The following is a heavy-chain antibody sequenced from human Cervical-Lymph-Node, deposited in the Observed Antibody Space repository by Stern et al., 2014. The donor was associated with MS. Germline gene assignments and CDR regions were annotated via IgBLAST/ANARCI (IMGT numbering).Heavy chain of an antibody. Sequence: QLVQSGSELKEAGASVKVSCKASGYIFTHYAMNWVRQAPGQGLEWMGWINTTTGNPTYAQGFTGRFVFSLDTSVSTAYLQLRSLTAEDTAIYYCARAFPRLTGYYFGGYWGQGTLVTVSS. J-gene: IGHJ4*02. CDR2: INTTTGNP. D-gene: IGHD3-9*01. CDR1: GYIFTHYA. CDR3: ARAFPRLTGYYFGGY. V-gene: IGHV7-4-1*01.